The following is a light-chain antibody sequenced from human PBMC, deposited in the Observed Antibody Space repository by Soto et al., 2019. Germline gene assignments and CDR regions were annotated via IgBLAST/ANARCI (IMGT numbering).Light chain of an antibody. CDR2: EVS. Sequence: QSALTQPPSVSGSPGQSVAISCTGTSSDVGSYNRVSWYQQPPGAAPKLMIYEVSNRPSGVPDRFSGSKSGNTASLTISGLQAEDEADYYCNSYTGRSTYVFGTGTQLTVL. CDR3: NSYTGRSTYV. J-gene: IGLJ1*01. V-gene: IGLV2-18*02. CDR1: SSDVGSYNR.